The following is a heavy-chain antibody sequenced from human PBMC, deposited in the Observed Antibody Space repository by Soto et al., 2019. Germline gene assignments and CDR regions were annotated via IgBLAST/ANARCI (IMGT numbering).Heavy chain of an antibody. V-gene: IGHV3-9*01. CDR1: GFTFDDYA. J-gene: IGHJ2*01. Sequence: EVQLVESGGGLVQPGRSLRLSCAASGFTFDDYAMHWVRQAPGKGLEWVSGISWNSGSIGYADSVKGRFTISRDNAKNSLYLQMNSLRAEDTALYYCAKEGVRTAILWYFYLWGRGTLVTVSS. CDR2: ISWNSGSI. D-gene: IGHD2-2*02. CDR3: AKEGVRTAILWYFYL.